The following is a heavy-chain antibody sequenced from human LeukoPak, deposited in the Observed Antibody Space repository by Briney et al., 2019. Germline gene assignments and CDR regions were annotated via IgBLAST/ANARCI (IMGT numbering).Heavy chain of an antibody. CDR1: GFTFSSYW. V-gene: IGHV3-7*03. Sequence: GGSLRLSCAASGFTFSSYWMSWVRQAPGKGLEWVANIKQDGSEKYYVDSVKGRFTISRDNSKNTLYLQMNSLRAEDTAVYYCAKDGSSSWYDYFDYWGQGTLVTVSS. J-gene: IGHJ4*02. CDR2: IKQDGSEK. CDR3: AKDGSSSWYDYFDY. D-gene: IGHD6-13*01.